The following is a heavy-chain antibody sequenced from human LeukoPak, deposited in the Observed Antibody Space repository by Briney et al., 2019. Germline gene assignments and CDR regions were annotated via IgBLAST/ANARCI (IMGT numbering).Heavy chain of an antibody. CDR2: ISYDGSNK. D-gene: IGHD6-19*01. Sequence: GWSLRLSCAASGFTFSSYAMHWVSQAPGKGLEWVAVISYDGSNKYYADSVKGRFTISRDNSKNTLYLQMNSLRAEDTAVYYCARVAAVAGDRDYWGQGTLVTVSS. J-gene: IGHJ4*02. CDR1: GFTFSSYA. CDR3: ARVAAVAGDRDY. V-gene: IGHV3-30-3*01.